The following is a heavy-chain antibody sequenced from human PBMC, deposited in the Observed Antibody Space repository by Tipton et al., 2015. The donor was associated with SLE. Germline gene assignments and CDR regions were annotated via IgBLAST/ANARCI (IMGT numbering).Heavy chain of an antibody. V-gene: IGHV4-34*01. CDR2: LNHSGGT. D-gene: IGHD3-16*01. J-gene: IGHJ4*01. Sequence: TLSLTCAVYGGSFSGHYWSWIRQPPGKGLECVGDLNHSGGTNSNPSLKSRVTISLDTSKNQFSLNLSSVTAADTAVYYCARGLGSPFGYWGQGTLVTVSS. CDR1: GGSFSGHY. CDR3: ARGLGSPFGY.